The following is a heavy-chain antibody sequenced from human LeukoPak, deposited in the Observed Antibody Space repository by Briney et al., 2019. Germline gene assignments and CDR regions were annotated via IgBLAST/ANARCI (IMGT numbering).Heavy chain of an antibody. CDR2: IIPIFGIA. CDR1: GGTFSSYA. D-gene: IGHD3-22*01. J-gene: IGHJ4*02. CDR3: AGDSSGYYDLYFDY. V-gene: IGHV1-69*04. Sequence: SVKVSRKASGGTFSSYAISWVRQAPGQGLEWMGRIIPIFGIANYAQKFQGRVTITADKSTSTAYMELSSLRSEDTAVYYCAGDSSGYYDLYFDYWGQGTLVTVSS.